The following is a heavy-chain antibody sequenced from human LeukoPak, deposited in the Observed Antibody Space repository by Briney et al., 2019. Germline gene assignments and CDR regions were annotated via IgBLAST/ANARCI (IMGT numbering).Heavy chain of an antibody. V-gene: IGHV1-18*01. Sequence: ASVKVSCKASGFTFTNYGYSWVRQAPGQGLEWLGWISAYNGNTDYAQKFQGKVTMTTDTSTSTAHMELRSLTSDDTAVYYCARVEAYCSRTSCHDYWGLGTLVTVSS. CDR1: GFTFTNYG. J-gene: IGHJ4*02. D-gene: IGHD2-2*01. CDR3: ARVEAYCSRTSCHDY. CDR2: ISAYNGNT.